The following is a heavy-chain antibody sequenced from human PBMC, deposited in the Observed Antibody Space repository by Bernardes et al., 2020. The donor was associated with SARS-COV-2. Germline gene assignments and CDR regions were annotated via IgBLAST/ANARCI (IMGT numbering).Heavy chain of an antibody. V-gene: IGHV3-23*01. J-gene: IGHJ6*02. CDR1: GFIFSSYA. CDR3: AKVDHSSGYYYYYGMDV. CDR2: VTGSGDET. Sequence: GGPLRLSCAASGFIFSSYAMSWVRQAPGKGLEWVSAVTGSGDETYYADSVKGRFTISRDNSRNRLYLQVNSLRVEDTAIYYCAKVDHSSGYYYYYGMDVWGQGTTVTVSS. D-gene: IGHD3-22*01.